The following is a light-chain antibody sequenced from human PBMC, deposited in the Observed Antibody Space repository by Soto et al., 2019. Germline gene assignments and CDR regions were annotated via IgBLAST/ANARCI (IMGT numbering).Light chain of an antibody. V-gene: IGLV2-8*01. CDR1: SSDVVAYNY. Sequence: QSALTQPASVSGSPGQSITISCTGTSSDVVAYNYVSWYQQHPDKAPKLMIYEVNKRPSGVPDRFSGSKSGNTASLTVSGLQAEDEADYYCSSYAGSSNVFGTGTKVTVL. CDR3: SSYAGSSNV. CDR2: EVN. J-gene: IGLJ1*01.